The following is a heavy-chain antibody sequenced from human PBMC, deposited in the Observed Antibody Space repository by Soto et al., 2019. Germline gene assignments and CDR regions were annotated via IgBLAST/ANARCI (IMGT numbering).Heavy chain of an antibody. Sequence: ETLSLTCAVSGYSISSGYYWGWIRRPPGKGLEWLGSIYHSGSTYNNPALKSRVTMSVDTSKNQFSLKLSSVTAADTAIYYCARLLYDSRGYYYFDYWGQGTLVTVSS. D-gene: IGHD3-22*01. CDR3: ARLLYDSRGYYYFDY. V-gene: IGHV4-38-2*01. J-gene: IGHJ4*02. CDR2: IYHSGST. CDR1: GYSISSGYY.